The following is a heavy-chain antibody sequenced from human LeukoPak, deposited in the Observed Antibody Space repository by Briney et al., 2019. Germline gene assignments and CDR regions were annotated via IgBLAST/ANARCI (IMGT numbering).Heavy chain of an antibody. V-gene: IGHV3-21*04. D-gene: IGHD5-24*01. J-gene: IGHJ4*02. CDR3: AYREMAKDY. CDR2: ISSSSSYI. Sequence: GGSLRLSCAASGFTFSSYSMNWVRQAPGKGLEWVSSISSSSSYIYYADSVKGRFTISRDNAKNSLYLQVNSLRAEDTAVYYCAYREMAKDYWGQGTLVTVSS. CDR1: GFTFSSYS.